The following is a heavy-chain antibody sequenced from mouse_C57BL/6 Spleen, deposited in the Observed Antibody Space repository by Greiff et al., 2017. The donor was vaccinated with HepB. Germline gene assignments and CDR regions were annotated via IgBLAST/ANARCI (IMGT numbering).Heavy chain of an antibody. CDR3: ARRDYYGSSSLFDY. CDR1: GFTFSDYG. J-gene: IGHJ2*01. V-gene: IGHV5-17*01. D-gene: IGHD1-1*01. Sequence: EVMLVESGGGLVKPGGSLKLSCAASGFTFSDYGMHWVRQAPEKGLEWVAYISSGSSTIYYADTVKGRFTISRDNAKNTLFLQMTSLRSEDTAMYYCARRDYYGSSSLFDYWGQGTTLTVSS. CDR2: ISSGSSTI.